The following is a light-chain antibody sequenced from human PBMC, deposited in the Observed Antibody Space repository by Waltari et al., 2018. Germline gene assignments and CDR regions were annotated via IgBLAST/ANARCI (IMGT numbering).Light chain of an antibody. CDR1: NIGSQS. CDR2: YDS. J-gene: IGLJ3*02. V-gene: IGLV3-21*02. CDR3: QVWDSSSYHWV. Sequence: SYVLTQPPSVSVAPGQTARITFGGNNIGSQSVHWYQQKPGQAPVLVVYYDSERPSEIPERFSGFNSGNTATLTSSRVEAGDEADYSCQVWDSSSYHWVFGGGTKLTVL.